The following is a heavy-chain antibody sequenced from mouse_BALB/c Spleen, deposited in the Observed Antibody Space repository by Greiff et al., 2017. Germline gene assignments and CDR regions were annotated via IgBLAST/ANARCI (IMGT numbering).Heavy chain of an antibody. CDR1: GYTFPDYN. V-gene: IGHV1S29*02. D-gene: IGHD1-1*01. J-gene: IGHJ4*01. CDR2: IYPYNGGT. CDR3: ASLYYGSSPYAMDY. Sequence: EVQLQQSGPELVKPGASVKISCKASGYTFPDYNMHWVKQSHGKSLEWIGYIYPYNGGTGYNQKFKSKATLTVDNSSSTAYMELRSLTSEASAVYYWASLYYGSSPYAMDYWGQGTSVTVSS.